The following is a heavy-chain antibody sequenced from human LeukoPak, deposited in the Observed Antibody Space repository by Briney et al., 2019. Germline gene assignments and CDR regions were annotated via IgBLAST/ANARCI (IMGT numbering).Heavy chain of an antibody. J-gene: IGHJ4*02. CDR2: ISGSGGST. D-gene: IGHD3-10*01. V-gene: IGHV3-23*01. CDR3: AKDRRAGSYDY. Sequence: AGGSLRLSCAASGFTFSRNGMTWVRQAPGKGLEWVSAISGSGGSTYYAGSVKGRFTISRDNSKNTLYLQMNSLRAEDTAVYYCAKDRRAGSYDYWGQGTLVTVSS. CDR1: GFTFSRNG.